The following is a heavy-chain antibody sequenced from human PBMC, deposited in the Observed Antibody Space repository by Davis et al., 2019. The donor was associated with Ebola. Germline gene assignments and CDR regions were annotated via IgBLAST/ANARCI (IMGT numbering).Heavy chain of an antibody. V-gene: IGHV3-30-3*01. J-gene: IGHJ6*02. D-gene: IGHD5-18*01. CDR3: ARPDTAMVDYYYYGMDI. CDR2: ISYEGSNK. CDR1: GFTFSSYA. Sequence: GESLKISCAASGFTFSSYAMHWVRQAPGKGLEWVAVISYEGSNKYYADSVKGRFTISRDNSKNTLYLQMNSLRAEDTAVYYCARPDTAMVDYYYYGMDIWGQGTTVTVSS.